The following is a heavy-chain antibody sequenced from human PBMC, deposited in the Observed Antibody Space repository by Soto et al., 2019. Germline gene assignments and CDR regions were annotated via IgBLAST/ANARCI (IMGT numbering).Heavy chain of an antibody. CDR2: TYYRSKWYN. CDR1: GDSVSSNSAA. Sequence: SQTLSLTCAISGDSVSSNSAAWNWIRQSPSRGLEWLGRTYYRSKWYNDYAISVKSRITINPDTSKNQFSLQLSSVIPEDTAVYYWARAHLGRDRYTLERFEPWGQGTLVTVCS. CDR3: ARAHLGRDRYTLERFEP. D-gene: IGHD1-1*01. J-gene: IGHJ5*02. V-gene: IGHV6-1*01.